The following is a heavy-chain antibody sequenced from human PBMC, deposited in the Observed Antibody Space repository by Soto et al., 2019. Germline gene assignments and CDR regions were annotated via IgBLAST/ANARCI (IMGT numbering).Heavy chain of an antibody. CDR1: GFSLSNARMG. CDR3: ARILGYSSSWFYFDY. D-gene: IGHD6-13*01. J-gene: IGHJ4*02. Sequence: SGPTLVNPTETLTLTCTVSGFSLSNARMGVSWIRQPPGKALEWLAHIFSNDEKSYSTSLKSRLTISKDTSKSQVVLTMTNMDPVDTATYYCARILGYSSSWFYFDYWGQGTLVTVSS. CDR2: IFSNDEK. V-gene: IGHV2-26*01.